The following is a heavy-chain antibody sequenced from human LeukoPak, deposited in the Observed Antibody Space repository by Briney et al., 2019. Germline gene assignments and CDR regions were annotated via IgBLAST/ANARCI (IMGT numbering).Heavy chain of an antibody. V-gene: IGHV4-61*03. CDR2: VHYSGST. D-gene: IGHD3-10*01. Sequence: SETLSLTCTVSGVSVSSDNYYWSWIRQPPGRGLEWAGCVHYSGSTNYSPSVKSRVTISIDTSRNHFSLKLSSVTAADTAVYYCARSMVRGVTDSFDIWGQGTMVTVSS. CDR3: ARSMVRGVTDSFDI. J-gene: IGHJ3*02. CDR1: GVSVSSDNYY.